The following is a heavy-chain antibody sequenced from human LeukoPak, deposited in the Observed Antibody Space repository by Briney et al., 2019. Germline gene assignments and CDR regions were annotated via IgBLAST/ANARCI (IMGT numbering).Heavy chain of an antibody. J-gene: IGHJ4*02. CDR2: ISGSGGST. CDR1: GFTFSSYA. Sequence: GGSLRLSCAASGFTFSSYAMSWVRQAPGKGLEWVSAISGSGGSTYYADSVRGRFTISRDNSKNTLYLQMNSLRAEDTAVYYCANLDYFDRSGHPPDYWGQGTLVTVSS. CDR3: ANLDYFDRSGHPPDY. V-gene: IGHV3-23*01. D-gene: IGHD3-22*01.